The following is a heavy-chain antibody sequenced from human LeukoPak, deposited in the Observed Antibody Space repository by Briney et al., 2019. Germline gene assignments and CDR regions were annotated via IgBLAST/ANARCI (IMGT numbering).Heavy chain of an antibody. CDR2: IYYSGST. CDR1: GGSISSYY. Sequence: SETLSLTCTVSGGSISSYYWSWIRQPQGKGLEWIGYIYYSGSTNYNPSLKSRVTISVDTSKNQFSLKLSSVTAADTAVYYCARDLVDIVVVPAAETYYYYYGMDVWGQGTTVTVSS. D-gene: IGHD2-2*03. V-gene: IGHV4-59*01. CDR3: ARDLVDIVVVPAAETYYYYYGMDV. J-gene: IGHJ6*02.